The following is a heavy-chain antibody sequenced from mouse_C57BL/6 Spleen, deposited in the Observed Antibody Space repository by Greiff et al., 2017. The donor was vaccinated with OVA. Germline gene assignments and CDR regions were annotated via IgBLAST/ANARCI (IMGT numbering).Heavy chain of an antibody. J-gene: IGHJ1*03. CDR3: ARVGEVYYYGSSSYFDV. CDR2: IYPGSGST. CDR1: GYTFTSYW. Sequence: QVQLQQPGAELVKPGASVKMSCKASGYTFTSYWITWVKQRPGQGLEWIGDIYPGSGSTNYNEKFKSKATLTVDTSSSTAYMQLSSLTSEDSAVYYCARVGEVYYYGSSSYFDVWGTGTTVTVSS. D-gene: IGHD1-1*01. V-gene: IGHV1-55*01.